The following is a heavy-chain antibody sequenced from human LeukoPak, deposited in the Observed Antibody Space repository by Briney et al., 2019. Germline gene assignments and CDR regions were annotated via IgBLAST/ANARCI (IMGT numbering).Heavy chain of an antibody. CDR3: ARDNGYSYGYLNWFDP. CDR2: ISYDGSNK. CDR1: GFTFSSYA. Sequence: GGSLRLSCAASGFTFSSYAMHWVRQAPGKGLEWVAVISYDGSNKYYADSVKGRFTISRDNSKNTLYLQMNSLRAEDTAVYYCARDNGYSYGYLNWFDPWGPGTLVTVSS. J-gene: IGHJ5*02. V-gene: IGHV3-30*01. D-gene: IGHD5-18*01.